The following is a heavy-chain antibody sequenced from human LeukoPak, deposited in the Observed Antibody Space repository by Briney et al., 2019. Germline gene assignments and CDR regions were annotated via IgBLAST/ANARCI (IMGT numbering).Heavy chain of an antibody. D-gene: IGHD3-22*01. J-gene: IGHJ4*02. Sequence: ASVKVSFEASGYTFTGYYMHWVRQAPGQGLEWMGWINPNSGGTNYAQKFQGRVTMTRDTSISTAYMELSSLRSEDTAVYYCARARSPYYDSSYWGQGTLVTVSS. CDR1: GYTFTGYY. CDR2: INPNSGGT. V-gene: IGHV1-2*02. CDR3: ARARSPYYDSSY.